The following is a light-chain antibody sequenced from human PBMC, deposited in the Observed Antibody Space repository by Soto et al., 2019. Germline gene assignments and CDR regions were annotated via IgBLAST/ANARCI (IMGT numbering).Light chain of an antibody. Sequence: QSVLTQPPSASGTPGQRVTISCSGNSSNIGNNYVYWYQQFSGTAPKLLIYRNNQRPSGVPDRFSGSKSGTSASLAISGLRSQDEADYYCAAWDDSLSAVVFGGGTKLTV. V-gene: IGLV1-47*01. J-gene: IGLJ2*01. CDR2: RNN. CDR3: AAWDDSLSAVV. CDR1: SSNIGNNY.